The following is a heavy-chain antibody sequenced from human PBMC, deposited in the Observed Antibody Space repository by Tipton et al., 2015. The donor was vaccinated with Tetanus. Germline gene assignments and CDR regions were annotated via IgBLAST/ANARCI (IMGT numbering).Heavy chain of an antibody. CDR3: ARDPHTIRTGNHRGFDY. V-gene: IGHV3-7*03. J-gene: IGHJ4*02. D-gene: IGHD3-10*01. CDR2: IKQDGNEK. Sequence: SLRLSCAASGFDFRSDWMTWVRQAPGKGLEWVANIKQDGNEKYHVDSVKGRFTISRDNGKNLLYLEMNSLRVEDTAVYYCARDPHTIRTGNHRGFDYRGQGTLVTVSS. CDR1: GFDFRSDW.